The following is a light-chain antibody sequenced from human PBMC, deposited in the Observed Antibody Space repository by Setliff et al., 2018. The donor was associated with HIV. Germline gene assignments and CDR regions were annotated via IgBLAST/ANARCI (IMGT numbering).Light chain of an antibody. J-gene: IGKJ4*01. V-gene: IGKV1-39*01. Sequence: DIQMTQSPSSLSASVGDRVTITCRASQSISSYLNWYQQKPGKAPKLLIYAASSLQSGVPSRFSGSGSGTDFTLTISSLQPEDFATYYCQQSYSIPLTFGGGTKVDSK. CDR1: QSISSY. CDR3: QQSYSIPLT. CDR2: AAS.